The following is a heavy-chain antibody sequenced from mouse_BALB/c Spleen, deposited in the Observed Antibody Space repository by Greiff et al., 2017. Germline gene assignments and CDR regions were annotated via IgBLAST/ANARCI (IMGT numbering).Heavy chain of an antibody. V-gene: IGHV5-6-4*01. D-gene: IGHD2-4*01. CDR2: ISSGGSYT. J-gene: IGHJ3*01. Sequence: EVKLVESGGGLVKPGGSLKLSCAASGFTFSSYTMSWVRQTPEKRLEWVATISSGGSYTYYPDSVKGRFTISRDNAKNTLYLQMSSLKSEDTAMYYCTRDSDYDGTGFAYWGQGTLVTVSA. CDR3: TRDSDYDGTGFAY. CDR1: GFTFSSYT.